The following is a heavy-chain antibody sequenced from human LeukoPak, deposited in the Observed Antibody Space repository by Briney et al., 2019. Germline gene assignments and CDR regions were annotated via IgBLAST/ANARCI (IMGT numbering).Heavy chain of an antibody. CDR1: GFTFTSYG. J-gene: IGHJ6*03. CDR3: AKTTVTSEEYYYYYMDV. D-gene: IGHD4-17*01. Sequence: ASVKVSCKASGFTFTSYGITWVRQAPGQGLDWMGWIITYNGNTNYAQKLQGRVTMTTDTSTNTAYMELRGLRSDDTAVYYCAKTTVTSEEYYYYYMDVWGKGTTVTVSS. CDR2: IITYNGNT. V-gene: IGHV1-18*04.